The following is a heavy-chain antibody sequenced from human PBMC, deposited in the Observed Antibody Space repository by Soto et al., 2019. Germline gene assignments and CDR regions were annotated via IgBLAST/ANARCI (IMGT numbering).Heavy chain of an antibody. D-gene: IGHD3-22*01. CDR2: IIPLFGTA. CDR3: ARAPYYDDSSGYYWFDY. Sequence: SVKVACNASGYTFPSYYTHWVRQAPGQGLEWMGGIIPLFGTANYAQKLQGRVTITADESTSTAYMELSSLRSEDTAVYYCARAPYYDDSSGYYWFDYWGQGTLVTVSS. CDR1: GYTFPSYY. V-gene: IGHV1-69*13. J-gene: IGHJ4*02.